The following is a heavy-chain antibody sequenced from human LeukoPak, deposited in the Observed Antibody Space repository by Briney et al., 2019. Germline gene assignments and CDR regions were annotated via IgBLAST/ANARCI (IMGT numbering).Heavy chain of an antibody. J-gene: IGHJ4*02. CDR1: GYTFTRYG. CDR2: ISAYNGNT. Sequence: ASVKVSCKASGYTFTRYGISWVRQAPGQGLEWMGWISAYNGNTNYAQKFQDRVTMTTDTPTSTAYMELRSLRSDDTAVYYCARDFEDTVMVVDYWGQGTLVTVSS. D-gene: IGHD5-18*01. V-gene: IGHV1-18*01. CDR3: ARDFEDTVMVVDY.